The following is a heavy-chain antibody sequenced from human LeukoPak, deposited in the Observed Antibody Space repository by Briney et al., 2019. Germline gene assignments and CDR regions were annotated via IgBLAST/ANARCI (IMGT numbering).Heavy chain of an antibody. D-gene: IGHD3-22*01. V-gene: IGHV3-33*06. J-gene: IGHJ3*02. CDR3: AKGFDYDSSGNDAFDI. CDR1: GFTFSSYG. Sequence: GGSLRLSCAASGFTFSSYGMHWVRQAPGKGLEWVAVIWYDGSNKYYVDSVKGRFTISRDNSKNTLYLQMNSLRAEDTAVYYCAKGFDYDSSGNDAFDIWGQGTMVTVSS. CDR2: IWYDGSNK.